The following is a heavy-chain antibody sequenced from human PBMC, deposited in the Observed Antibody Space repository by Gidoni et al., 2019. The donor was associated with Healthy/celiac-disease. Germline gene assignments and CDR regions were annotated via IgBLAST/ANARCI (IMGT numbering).Heavy chain of an antibody. J-gene: IGHJ6*02. D-gene: IGHD3-10*01. Sequence: EVQLVESGGGLVKPGGSLRLSCAASGFTFSNAWMNWVSQAPGKGLEWVGRIKSKTDGGTTDYAAPVKGRFTISRDDSKNTLYLQMNSLKTEDTAVYYCTTDPVVNYYGSGRLQGGDYYGMDVWGQGTTVTVSS. CDR3: TTDPVVNYYGSGRLQGGDYYGMDV. V-gene: IGHV3-15*07. CDR2: IKSKTDGGTT. CDR1: GFTFSNAW.